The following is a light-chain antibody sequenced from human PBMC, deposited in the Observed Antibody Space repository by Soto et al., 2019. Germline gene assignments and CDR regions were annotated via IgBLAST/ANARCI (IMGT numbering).Light chain of an antibody. CDR2: EDN. CDR3: CSYADTRTYV. CDR1: SSDVGGYNF. J-gene: IGLJ1*01. V-gene: IGLV2-23*01. Sequence: QSVLTQSRSVSGSPGQSVTISCTGTSSDVGGYNFVSWYQQYPGKAPKLMIYEDNKRPSGVSNRFSGTKSGNTASLTIYNLQAEDEADYHCCSYADTRTYVFGTGTKLTVL.